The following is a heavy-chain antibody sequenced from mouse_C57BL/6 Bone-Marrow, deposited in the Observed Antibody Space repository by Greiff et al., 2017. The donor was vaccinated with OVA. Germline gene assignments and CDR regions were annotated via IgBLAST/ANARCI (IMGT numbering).Heavy chain of an antibody. CDR1: GYTFTSYG. Sequence: VMLVESGAELARPGASVKLSCKASGYTFTSYGISWVKQSTGQGLEWIGEIYPRSGNTYYNEKFKGKATLTADKSSSTAYMELRSLTSEDSAVYFCARKRKYDPFAYWGQGTLVTVSA. D-gene: IGHD2-3*01. J-gene: IGHJ3*01. V-gene: IGHV1-81*01. CDR2: IYPRSGNT. CDR3: ARKRKYDPFAY.